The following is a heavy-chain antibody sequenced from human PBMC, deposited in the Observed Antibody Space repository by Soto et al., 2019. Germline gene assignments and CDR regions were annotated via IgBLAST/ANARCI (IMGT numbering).Heavy chain of an antibody. CDR1: GFTIRAYW. J-gene: IGHJ6*02. D-gene: IGHD3-16*02. CDR2: IKQDGSEQ. CDR3: ARGLTSGVFYDDIWGGYLPRTNGMDV. V-gene: IGHV3-7*01. Sequence: EVQVVESGGGLVQPGGSLRISCAASGFTIRAYWMNWVRQVPGKGLEWVANIKQDGSEQYYLDSVKGRFTVSRENAENSVSLQMNVLRVEDMAVYYCARGLTSGVFYDDIWGGYLPRTNGMDVLGQGTAVTVSS.